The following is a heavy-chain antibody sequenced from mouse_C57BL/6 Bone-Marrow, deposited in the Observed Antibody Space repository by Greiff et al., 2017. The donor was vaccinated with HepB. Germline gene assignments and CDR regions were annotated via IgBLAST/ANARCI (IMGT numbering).Heavy chain of an antibody. J-gene: IGHJ3*01. CDR3: ASFYYDYDGAWFAY. Sequence: QVQLQQSGAELVRPGASVKLSCKASGYTFTDYYINWVKQRPGQGLEWIARIYPGSGNTYYNEKFKGKATLTAEKSSSTAYMQLSSLTSDDSAVYFCASFYYDYDGAWFAYWGQGTLVTVSA. CDR2: IYPGSGNT. D-gene: IGHD2-4*01. CDR1: GYTFTDYY. V-gene: IGHV1-76*01.